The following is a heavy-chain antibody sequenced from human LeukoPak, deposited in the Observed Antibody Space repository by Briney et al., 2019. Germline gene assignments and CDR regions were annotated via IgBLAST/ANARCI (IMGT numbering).Heavy chain of an antibody. Sequence: GGSLRLSCAASGFTFSSNAMSWVRQAPGKGLEWVAVISYDGSNKYYADSVKGRFTISRDNSKNTLYLQMNSLRAEDTAVYYCSDFSANTWGQGTLVTVSS. CDR2: ISYDGSNK. J-gene: IGHJ4*02. D-gene: IGHD3-3*01. CDR3: SDFSANT. V-gene: IGHV3-30-3*01. CDR1: GFTFSSNA.